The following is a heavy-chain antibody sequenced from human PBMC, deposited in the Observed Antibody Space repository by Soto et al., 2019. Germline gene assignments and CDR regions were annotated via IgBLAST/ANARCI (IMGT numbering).Heavy chain of an antibody. CDR2: ISANNGNT. V-gene: IGHV1-18*01. J-gene: IGHJ6*02. CDR3: ARTAPPVDV. Sequence: QVQLVQSGAEVKKPGASVKVSCKASGYTFTSYGISWVRQATGQGLEWMGWISANNGNTNYAQKLQGRVTMTTDTCTSTAYMELRRRRSDDTAVDYCARTAPPVDVSAQGTRVTVSS. CDR1: GYTFTSYG.